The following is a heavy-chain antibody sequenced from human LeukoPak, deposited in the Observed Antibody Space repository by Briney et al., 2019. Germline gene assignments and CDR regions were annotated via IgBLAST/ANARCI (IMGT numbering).Heavy chain of an antibody. D-gene: IGHD5-12*01. CDR1: GGSISSGTHY. Sequence: SETLSLTCTVSGGSISSGTHYWTWIRQHPGKGLEWIGHIYYSGSTYYNPSLMSRLTISVDTSKNQFSLKLTSVTAADTALYCCARARGSYFDYWGQGTLVTVSS. J-gene: IGHJ4*02. CDR2: IYYSGST. V-gene: IGHV4-31*03. CDR3: ARARGSYFDY.